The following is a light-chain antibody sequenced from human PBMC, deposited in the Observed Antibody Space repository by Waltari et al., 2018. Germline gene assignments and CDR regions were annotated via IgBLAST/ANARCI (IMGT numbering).Light chain of an antibody. CDR2: DVS. V-gene: IGLV2-14*01. Sequence: QSALTQPASVSGSPGQSITISCTGSMNDIGFFHYVSWYQHPPGQAPKLLIYDVSNRPSGVSSRFSGSKSGSTASLAISGLQTEDEADYYCCSYTGTDTYVFGTGTKVTVL. J-gene: IGLJ1*01. CDR3: CSYTGTDTYV. CDR1: MNDIGFFHY.